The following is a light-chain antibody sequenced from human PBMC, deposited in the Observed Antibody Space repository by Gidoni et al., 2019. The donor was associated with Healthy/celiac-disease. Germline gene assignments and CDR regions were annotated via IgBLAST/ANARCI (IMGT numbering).Light chain of an antibody. V-gene: IGLV2-14*01. J-gene: IGLJ3*02. CDR2: DVS. CDR1: SSDVGGYNY. CDR3: SSYTSSSTLV. Sequence: QSALTQPASVSGSPGQSITLSCTGTSSDVGGYNYVSWYQQHPGKAPKLMIYDVSNRPSGVSNRFSGSKSGNTASLTISVLQAEDEADYSCSSYTSSSTLVFGGGTKLTVL.